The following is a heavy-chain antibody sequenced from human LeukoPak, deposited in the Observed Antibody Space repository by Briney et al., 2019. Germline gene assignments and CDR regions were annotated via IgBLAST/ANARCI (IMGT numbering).Heavy chain of an antibody. CDR3: AVTYYDSSGYGEDFDY. V-gene: IGHV1-2*02. Sequence: ASVKVSCKASGYTFSDYFIHWVRQAPGQGPEWMGWINPNNGATKYAQNFQGGVTMTRDTSISTAYMELSRLRSDDTAVYYCAVTYYDSSGYGEDFDYWGQGTLVTVSS. J-gene: IGHJ4*02. CDR2: INPNNGAT. CDR1: GYTFSDYF. D-gene: IGHD3-22*01.